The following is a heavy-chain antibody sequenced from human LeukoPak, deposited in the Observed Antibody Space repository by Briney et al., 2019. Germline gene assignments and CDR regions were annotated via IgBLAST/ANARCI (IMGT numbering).Heavy chain of an antibody. D-gene: IGHD6-13*01. J-gene: IGHJ6*03. Sequence: GGSLRLSCAASGFTFSSYWMSWVRQAPGKGLEWVANIKQDGSEKYYVDSVKGRFTISRDNAKNSLYLQMNSLRAEDTAVYYCAKAAGLPSYYYYMDVWGKGTTVTVSS. V-gene: IGHV3-7*01. CDR3: AKAAGLPSYYYYMDV. CDR1: GFTFSSYW. CDR2: IKQDGSEK.